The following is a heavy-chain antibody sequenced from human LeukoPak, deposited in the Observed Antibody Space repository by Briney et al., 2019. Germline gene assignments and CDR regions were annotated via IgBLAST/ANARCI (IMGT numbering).Heavy chain of an antibody. D-gene: IGHD2-2*01. CDR1: GFTFSNYN. CDR2: ISSSSSYI. V-gene: IGHV3-21*01. CDR3: ARIGYSSSSLDY. Sequence: GGSLRLSCTASGFTFSNYNMNWVRQAPGKGLEWVSSISSSSSYIYYADSVKGRFTISRDNAKNSLYLQMNSLRAEDTAVYYCARIGYSSSSLDYWGQGTLVTVSS. J-gene: IGHJ4*02.